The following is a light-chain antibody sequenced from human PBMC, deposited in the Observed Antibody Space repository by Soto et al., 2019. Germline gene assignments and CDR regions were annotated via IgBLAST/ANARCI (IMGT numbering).Light chain of an antibody. J-gene: IGKJ3*01. V-gene: IGKV3-11*01. CDR3: QQRRDSVT. Sequence: EIVLTQSPATLSLSPGEGATLSCRASQSVGTYLAWYQHKPGQAPRLLIYDASNRAPGIPARFSGSGSGTDFTLTISSLEPEDFALYYCQQRRDSVTFGPGTKVEIK. CDR2: DAS. CDR1: QSVGTY.